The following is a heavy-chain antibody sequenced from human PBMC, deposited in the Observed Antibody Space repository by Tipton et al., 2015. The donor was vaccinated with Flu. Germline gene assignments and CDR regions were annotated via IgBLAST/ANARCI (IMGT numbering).Heavy chain of an antibody. CDR1: GLSISSGYY. J-gene: IGHJ4*02. Sequence: TLSLTCAVSGLSISSGYYWGWIRQPPGKGLEWIGGIHHSGTTYYNPSLKSRVTMSVDTSKNQFSPKLSSVTAADTAVYYCAKVYCDSTNCYAGRLQFDYWGQGTLVTVSS. CDR3: AKVYCDSTNCYAGRLQFDY. V-gene: IGHV4-38-2*01. D-gene: IGHD2-2*01. CDR2: IHHSGTT.